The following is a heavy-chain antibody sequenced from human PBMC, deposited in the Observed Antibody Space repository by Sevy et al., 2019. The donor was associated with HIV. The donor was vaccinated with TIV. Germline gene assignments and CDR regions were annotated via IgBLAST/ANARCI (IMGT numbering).Heavy chain of an antibody. D-gene: IGHD2-2*01. V-gene: IGHV1-2*02. Sequence: ASVKVSCKASGYTFTGYYMHWVRQAPGQGLEWMGWINPNSGGTNYAQKFQGRVTMTRDTSISTAYMELGRLRSDDTAVYYCARDGVVVVPAAMYLRYNWFDPWGQGTLVTVSS. CDR2: INPNSGGT. CDR3: ARDGVVVVPAAMYLRYNWFDP. CDR1: GYTFTGYY. J-gene: IGHJ5*02.